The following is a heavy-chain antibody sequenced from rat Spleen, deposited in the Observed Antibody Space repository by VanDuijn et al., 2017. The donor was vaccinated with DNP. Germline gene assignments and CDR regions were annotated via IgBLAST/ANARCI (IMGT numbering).Heavy chain of an antibody. J-gene: IGHJ3*01. CDR1: GFTFSNYD. D-gene: IGHD1-9*01. CDR2: ISNTGDNT. V-gene: IGHV5-25*01. Sequence: EVLLVESDGGLVQPGRSMKLSCAASGFTFSNYDMAWVRQAPTKGLEWVASISNTGDNTYYSDSVKGRFSLSRDNAKSTLYLQVNSLRSEDTATYYCARHLTMGITPFDYWGQGTLVTVSS. CDR3: ARHLTMGITPFDY.